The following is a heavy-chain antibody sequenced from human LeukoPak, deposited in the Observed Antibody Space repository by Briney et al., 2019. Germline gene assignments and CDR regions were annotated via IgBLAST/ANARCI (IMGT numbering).Heavy chain of an antibody. CDR3: ATETAATAIQGFDY. CDR2: IYYSGST. Sequence: PSETLSRTCTVSGGSISSYYWSWIRQPPGKGPESIGYIYYSGSTNYNPSLKSRVTISVDTSKNQFSLKLSSVTAADTAVYYCATETAATAIQGFDYWGQGTLVTVSS. CDR1: GGSISSYY. D-gene: IGHD2-2*02. J-gene: IGHJ4*02. V-gene: IGHV4-59*01.